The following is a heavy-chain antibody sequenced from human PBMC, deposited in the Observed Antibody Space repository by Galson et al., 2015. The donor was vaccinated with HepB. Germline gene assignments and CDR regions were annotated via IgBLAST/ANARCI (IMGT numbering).Heavy chain of an antibody. CDR3: ASPSSSGSYFPDY. CDR1: GYTFTRYS. Sequence: SVKVSCKASGYTFTRYSISWVQQAPGQGLEWMGWISAYNGNTDYAQKFQGRFTITTDTFTNTAYMELRSLRSDDTAVYYCASPSSSGSYFPDYWGRGTLVTVSS. J-gene: IGHJ4*02. V-gene: IGHV1-18*01. CDR2: ISAYNGNT. D-gene: IGHD3-10*01.